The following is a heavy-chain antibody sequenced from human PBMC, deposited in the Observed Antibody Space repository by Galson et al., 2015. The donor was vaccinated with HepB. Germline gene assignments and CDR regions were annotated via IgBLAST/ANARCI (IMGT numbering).Heavy chain of an antibody. CDR1: GFTFSSYA. Sequence: SLRLSCAASGFTFSSYAMSWVRQAPGKGLEWVSAISGSGGSTYYADSVKGRFTISRDNSKNTLYLQMNSLRAEDTAVYYCAKGERPIPIQYYFDYWGQGTLVTVSS. V-gene: IGHV3-23*01. CDR2: ISGSGGST. J-gene: IGHJ4*02. D-gene: IGHD5-24*01. CDR3: AKGERPIPIQYYFDY.